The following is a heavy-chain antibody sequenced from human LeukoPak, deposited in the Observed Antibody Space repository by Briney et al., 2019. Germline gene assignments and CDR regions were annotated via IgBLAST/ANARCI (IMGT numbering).Heavy chain of an antibody. CDR1: GFTFSSYA. CDR3: AKWIQLWSGLDV. D-gene: IGHD5-18*01. V-gene: IGHV3-23*01. CDR2: ISGSGGST. J-gene: IGHJ6*02. Sequence: GGSLRLSCAASGFTFSSYAMSWVRQAPGKGLEWVSAISGSGGSTYYADSVKGRFTISRDNSKNTLYLQMKSLRAEDTAVYYCAKWIQLWSGLDVWGQGPTVPLSS.